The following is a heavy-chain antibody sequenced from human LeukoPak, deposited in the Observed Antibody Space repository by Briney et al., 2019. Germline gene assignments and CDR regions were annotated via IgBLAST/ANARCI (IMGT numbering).Heavy chain of an antibody. CDR1: GFTFSDYY. J-gene: IGHJ5*02. Sequence: GGSLRLSCAASGFTFSDYYMSWIRQAPGKGLVLVSRINGDGSTTTYADSVKGRFTISRDNAKNALNLQMNSLRAEDTAVYYCARGLSTNWFDPWGQGTLVTVSS. V-gene: IGHV3-74*01. CDR2: INGDGSTT. CDR3: ARGLSTNWFDP.